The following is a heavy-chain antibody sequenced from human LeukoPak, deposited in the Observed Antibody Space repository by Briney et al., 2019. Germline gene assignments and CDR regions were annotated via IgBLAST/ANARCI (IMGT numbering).Heavy chain of an antibody. CDR1: GFSLTYYD. J-gene: IGHJ4*03. CDR3: ARNRDGYSDY. CDR2: LWSDGSAK. D-gene: IGHD5-24*01. Sequence: GKSLRLSCAESGFSLTYYDMVWVRQAPGKGLEWVAVLWSDGSAKYYADFVRGRFAVSRDKSNNTLYLEMNGLRAEDTAAYYCARNRDGYSDYWGQGTQVSVSS. V-gene: IGHV3-33*01.